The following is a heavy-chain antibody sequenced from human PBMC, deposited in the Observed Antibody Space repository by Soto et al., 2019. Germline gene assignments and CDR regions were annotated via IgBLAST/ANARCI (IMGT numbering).Heavy chain of an antibody. D-gene: IGHD3-16*01. Sequence: SETLSLTCTVSGGSISSGGYYWSWIRQHPGKGLEWIGYIYYSGSTYYNPSLKSRVTISVDTSKNQFSLKLSSVTAADTAVYYCAWFPLAGTWGPPVYWGQGTLVTVSS. CDR2: IYYSGST. J-gene: IGHJ4*02. CDR1: GGSISSGGYY. CDR3: AWFPLAGTWGPPVY. V-gene: IGHV4-31*03.